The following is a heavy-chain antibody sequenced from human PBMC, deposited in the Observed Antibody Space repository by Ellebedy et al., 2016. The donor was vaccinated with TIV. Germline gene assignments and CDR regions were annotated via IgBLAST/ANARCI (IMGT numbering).Heavy chain of an antibody. J-gene: IGHJ3*01. CDR2: SRNRGDGYTT. CDR3: VRDSYNGYADDGFDV. CDR1: GFSFSAYY. D-gene: IGHD5-12*01. Sequence: GESLKISCAASGFSFSAYYMDWVRQAPGKGLEWVGRSRNRGDGYTTEYAPSVEGRFTISRDNTKNSLYLQMNGLRAEDTAIYFCVRDSYNGYADDGFDVWGQGTMVTVSS. V-gene: IGHV3-72*01.